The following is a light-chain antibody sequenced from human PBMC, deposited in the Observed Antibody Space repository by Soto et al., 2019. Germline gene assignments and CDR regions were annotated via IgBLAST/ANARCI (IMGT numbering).Light chain of an antibody. V-gene: IGKV1-5*01. CDR3: QQYNSYSSLT. Sequence: IQMTQSTSTLSASVVDRVPITCRASQSISSWLAWYQQKPGKAPKLLIYDASSLESGVPSRFSGSGSGTEFTLTISSLQPDDFATYYCQQYNSYSSLTFGGGTNVDIK. CDR1: QSISSW. CDR2: DAS. J-gene: IGKJ4*01.